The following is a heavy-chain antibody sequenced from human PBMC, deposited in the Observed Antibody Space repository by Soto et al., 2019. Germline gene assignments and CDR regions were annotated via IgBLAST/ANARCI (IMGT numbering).Heavy chain of an antibody. V-gene: IGHV4-31*03. Sequence: PSETLSLTCTVSGGSISSGGYYWSWIRQHPGKGLEWIGYIYYSGSTYYNPSLKSRVTISVDTSKNQFSLKLSSVTAADTAVYYCARGRRSSSWYPVFDYWGQGTLVTVSS. D-gene: IGHD6-13*01. CDR3: ARGRRSSSWYPVFDY. J-gene: IGHJ4*02. CDR1: GGSISSGGYY. CDR2: IYYSGST.